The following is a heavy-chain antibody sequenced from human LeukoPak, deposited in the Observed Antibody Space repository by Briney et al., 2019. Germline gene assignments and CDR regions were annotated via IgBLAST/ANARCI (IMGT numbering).Heavy chain of an antibody. V-gene: IGHV4-39*01. CDR1: GGSISSSSYY. D-gene: IGHD4-17*01. CDR2: TYYSGST. J-gene: IGHJ1*01. Sequence: SETLSLTCTVSGGSISSSSYYWGWIRQPPGKGLEWIGSTYYSGSTYYNPSLKSRVTISVDTSKNQFSLKLSSVTAADTAVYYCARLGGDYVKLLYFQHWGQGTLVTVSS. CDR3: ARLGGDYVKLLYFQH.